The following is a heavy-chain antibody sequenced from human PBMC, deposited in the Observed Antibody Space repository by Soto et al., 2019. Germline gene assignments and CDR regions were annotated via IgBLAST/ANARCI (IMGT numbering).Heavy chain of an antibody. CDR2: INPNSGGT. Sequence: ASVKVSCKASGYTFTGYYMHWVRQAPGQGLEWMGWINPNSGGTNYAQKFQGWVTMTRDTSISTAYMELSRLRSDDTAVYYCARDEGIAAAGSGSYYYGMDVWGQGTTATVSS. CDR1: GYTFTGYY. J-gene: IGHJ6*02. V-gene: IGHV1-2*04. CDR3: ARDEGIAAAGSGSYYYGMDV. D-gene: IGHD6-13*01.